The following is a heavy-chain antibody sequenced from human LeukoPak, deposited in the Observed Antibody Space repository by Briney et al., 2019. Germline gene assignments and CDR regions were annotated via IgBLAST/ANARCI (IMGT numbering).Heavy chain of an antibody. CDR1: GFTFSSYW. J-gene: IGHJ4*02. Sequence: PGGSLRLSCAASGFTFSSYWMHWVRQAPGKGLVWVSRINSDESSTSYADSVKGRFTISRDNAKNTLYLQMNSLRAEDTAVYYCAREPAVHDYFDYWGQGTLVTVSS. CDR3: AREPAVHDYFDY. D-gene: IGHD3-10*02. V-gene: IGHV3-74*01. CDR2: INSDESST.